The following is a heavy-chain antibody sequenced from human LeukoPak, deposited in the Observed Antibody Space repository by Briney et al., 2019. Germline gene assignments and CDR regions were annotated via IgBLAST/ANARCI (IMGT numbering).Heavy chain of an antibody. CDR3: ARHLLWFGELLRSNNWFDP. J-gene: IGHJ5*02. V-gene: IGHV4-39*01. Sequence: PSETLSLTCTVSGGSISSTSYYWGWIRQPPGKGLEWIGSIYYTGSTYYNPSLKSRVTISVDTSKNQFSLKLSSVTAADTAVYYCARHLLWFGELLRSNNWFDPWGQGTLVTVSS. CDR2: IYYTGST. CDR1: GGSISSTSYY. D-gene: IGHD3-10*01.